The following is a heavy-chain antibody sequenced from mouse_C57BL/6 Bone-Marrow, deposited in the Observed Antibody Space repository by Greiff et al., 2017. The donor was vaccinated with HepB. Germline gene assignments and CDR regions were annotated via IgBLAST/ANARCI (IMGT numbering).Heavy chain of an antibody. V-gene: IGHV1-81*01. CDR1: GYTFTSYG. Sequence: QVQLQQSGAELARPGASVKLSCKASGYTFTSYGISWVKQRTGQGLEWIGEIYPRSGNTYYNEKFKGKATLTADKSSSTAYMELRSLTSEDSAVYFCARRGDSSGYEGLYWGQGTLVTVSA. CDR2: IYPRSGNT. D-gene: IGHD3-2*02. J-gene: IGHJ3*01. CDR3: ARRGDSSGYEGLY.